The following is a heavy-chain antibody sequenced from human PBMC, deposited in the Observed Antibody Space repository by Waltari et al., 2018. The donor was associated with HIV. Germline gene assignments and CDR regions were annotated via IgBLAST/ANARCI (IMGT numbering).Heavy chain of an antibody. CDR1: TGYITQSYY. D-gene: IGHD6-19*01. CDR3: VALRTVTGTIDK. V-gene: IGHV4-39*01. Sequence: QLQLQESGPALVKPSETLSLTCTVSTGYITQSYYWGWVRQFPGTGLEWIGSIYSNGGSHYAPARNSQVALSVYMAKNQFSLTLTAVTAADTSRYFCVALRTVTGTIDKWGQGTLVTVS. CDR2: IYSNGGS. J-gene: IGHJ4*02.